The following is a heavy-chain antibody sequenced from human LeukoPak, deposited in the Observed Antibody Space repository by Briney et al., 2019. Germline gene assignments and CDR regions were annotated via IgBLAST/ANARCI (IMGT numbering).Heavy chain of an antibody. CDR2: IYPTDSDT. Sequence: GESLKISCKGSGYRFTTYWIGWVRQMPGKGLDWMGIIYPTDSDTIYSPSFQGHVTISADRSLNTAYLQWSSLKASDTAMYYCARQGFSGNYQGDAFDIWGQGTMVTVYS. V-gene: IGHV5-51*01. J-gene: IGHJ3*02. CDR1: GYRFTTYW. CDR3: ARQGFSGNYQGDAFDI. D-gene: IGHD1-26*01.